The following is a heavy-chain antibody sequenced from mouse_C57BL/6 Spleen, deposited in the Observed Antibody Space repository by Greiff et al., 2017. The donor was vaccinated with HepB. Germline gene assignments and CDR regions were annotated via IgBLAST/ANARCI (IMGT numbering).Heavy chain of an antibody. CDR3: TRSRTTVVAKMDY. Sequence: EVQLQQSGTVLARPGASVKMSCKTSGYTFTSYWMHWVKQRPGQGLEWIGAIYPGNSDTSYNQKFKGKAKMTAVTSASTAYMELSSLTNEDSAVYYCTRSRTTVVAKMDYWGQGTSVTVSS. J-gene: IGHJ4*01. CDR2: IYPGNSDT. D-gene: IGHD1-1*01. CDR1: GYTFTSYW. V-gene: IGHV1-5*01.